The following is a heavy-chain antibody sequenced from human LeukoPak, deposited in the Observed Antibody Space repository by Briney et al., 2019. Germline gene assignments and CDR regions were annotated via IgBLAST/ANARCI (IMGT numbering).Heavy chain of an antibody. CDR3: ARDHRYSNYYYGMDV. J-gene: IGHJ6*02. Sequence: GGSLRLSCAASGFTFSSYWMSWVRQAPGKGLEWVANIKQDGSEKYYVDSVKGRFTISRDNAKNSLYLQMNSLRAEDTAVYYCARDHRYSNYYYGMDVWGQGTLVTVSS. CDR1: GFTFSSYW. V-gene: IGHV3-7*01. D-gene: IGHD4-11*01. CDR2: IKQDGSEK.